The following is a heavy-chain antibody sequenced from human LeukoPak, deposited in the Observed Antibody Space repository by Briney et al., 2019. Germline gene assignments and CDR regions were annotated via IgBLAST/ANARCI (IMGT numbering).Heavy chain of an antibody. J-gene: IGHJ4*02. CDR1: GGSISSGGYY. CDR2: IYYSGST. D-gene: IGHD5-18*01. CDR3: ASSRRGYSYGVNFDY. Sequence: PSETLSLTCTVSGGSISSGGYYWSWIRQHPGKGLEWIGYIYYSGSTYYNPSLKSRVTISVDTSKNQFSLKLSSVTAADTAVCYCASSRRGYSYGVNFDYWGQGTLVTVSS. V-gene: IGHV4-31*03.